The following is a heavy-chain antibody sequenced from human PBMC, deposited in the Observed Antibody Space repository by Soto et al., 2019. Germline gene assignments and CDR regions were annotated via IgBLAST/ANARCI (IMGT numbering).Heavy chain of an antibody. CDR2: IYYSGST. V-gene: IGHV4-31*03. CDR1: GGSVNNADYF. Sequence: QVRLEESGPGLVKPSETLSLICSVSGGSVNNADYFWSWIRHHPENGLEWIGYIYYSGSTRYNPSFKTRATLSIDTSKNQFSLRLNSVTVADTVVYFCARDADYGGSRGGMDVSGRGTTVTVSS. J-gene: IGHJ6*02. CDR3: ARDADYGGSRGGMDV. D-gene: IGHD4-17*01.